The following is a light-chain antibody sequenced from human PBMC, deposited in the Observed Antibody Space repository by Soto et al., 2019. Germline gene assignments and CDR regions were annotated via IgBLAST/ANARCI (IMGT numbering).Light chain of an antibody. CDR2: KAS. V-gene: IGKV1-5*03. CDR1: QSISSW. J-gene: IGKJ1*01. Sequence: DIQMTQSPSTLSASVGDRVTITCRASQSISSWLAWYQQKPGKAPKLLIYKASSLESGVPSRFSGSGSGTEFTLTISSLQSEDSAVYFCQQNNRWPHITFGQGTKVDIK. CDR3: QQNNRWPHIT.